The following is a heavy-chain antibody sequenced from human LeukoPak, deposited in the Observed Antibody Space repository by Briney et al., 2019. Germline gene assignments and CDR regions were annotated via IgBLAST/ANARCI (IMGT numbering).Heavy chain of an antibody. J-gene: IGHJ6*03. Sequence: ASVKVSCKASGYTFTSYDINWMRQATGQGLEWMGWMNPNSGNTGYAQKFQGRVTITRNTSISTAYMELSSLRSEDTAVYYCARAPYYDFWSGYDYYYYMDVWGKGTTVTVSS. CDR3: ARAPYYDFWSGYDYYYYMDV. CDR1: GYTFTSYD. D-gene: IGHD3-3*01. CDR2: MNPNSGNT. V-gene: IGHV1-8*03.